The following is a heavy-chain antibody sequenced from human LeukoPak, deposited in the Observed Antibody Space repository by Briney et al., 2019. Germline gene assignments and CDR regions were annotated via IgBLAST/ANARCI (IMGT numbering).Heavy chain of an antibody. V-gene: IGHV5-51*01. Sequence: GESLKISCKGSGYRFTTNWIGWVRRMPGKGLEGMGIIYPGDSDTTYSPALQGQVTLPAAPSIRTAYLQWSSLNASDTAMYYCARRSAGTYDYWGQGTLVTVSS. CDR1: GYRFTTNW. D-gene: IGHD6-13*01. CDR2: IYPGDSDT. CDR3: ARRSAGTYDY. J-gene: IGHJ4*02.